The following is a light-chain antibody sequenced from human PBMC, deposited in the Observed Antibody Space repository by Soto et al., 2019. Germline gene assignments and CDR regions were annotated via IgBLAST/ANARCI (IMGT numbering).Light chain of an antibody. J-gene: IGLJ1*01. V-gene: IGLV4-69*01. CDR1: SGHSSYA. Sequence: QPLLTQSPSASASLGASVKLTCTLSSGHSSYAIAWHQQQPEKGPRYLMKLTSDGSHYKGGGIPDRFSGSSSGAERYLTISSLQSEDEADYYCQTWGTGIQVFGTGTKVTVL. CDR2: LTSDGSH. CDR3: QTWGTGIQV.